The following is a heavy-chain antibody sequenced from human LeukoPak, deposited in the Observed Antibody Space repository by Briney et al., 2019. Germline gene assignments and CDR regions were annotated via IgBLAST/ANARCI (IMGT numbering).Heavy chain of an antibody. V-gene: IGHV4-34*01. D-gene: IGHD6-6*01. CDR3: ARGYGSSSYNWFDP. J-gene: IGHJ5*02. CDR1: GGSFSGYH. CDR2: INHSGST. Sequence: SETLSLTCAVYGGSFSGYHWSWIRQPPGKGLEWIGEINHSGSTNYNPSLKSRVTISVDTSKNQFSLKLRSVTAADTAVYYCARGYGSSSYNWFDPWGREPWSPSPQ.